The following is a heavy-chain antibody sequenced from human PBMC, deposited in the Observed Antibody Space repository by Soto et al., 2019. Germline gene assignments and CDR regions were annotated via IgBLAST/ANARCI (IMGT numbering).Heavy chain of an antibody. D-gene: IGHD6-13*01. CDR2: IYPGDSDT. CDR1: GYSFTSYW. J-gene: IGHJ4*02. Sequence: GQSLRVSCKGSGYSFTSYWIGWVRQMAGKGLEWMGIIYPGDSDTRYSPSFQGQVIISADQSISTAYLQWSSLKASDTAMYYCARHSFYCSTPRSPRGDYWGQRTLVIVSA. CDR3: ARHSFYCSTPRSPRGDY. V-gene: IGHV5-51*01.